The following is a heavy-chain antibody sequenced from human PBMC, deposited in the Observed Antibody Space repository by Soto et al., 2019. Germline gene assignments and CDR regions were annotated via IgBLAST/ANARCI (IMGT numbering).Heavy chain of an antibody. J-gene: IGHJ4*02. D-gene: IGHD3-22*01. V-gene: IGHV3-7*05. CDR1: GFTFSNYW. CDR3: ARDNSVIVVACPLLEN. Sequence: GGSLRLSCAASGFTFSNYWMSWVRQAPGKGLEWVANIKQDGGEEDYVDSVKGRFTISRDNAKNSLYLQMNSLRAEDSAVYYCARDNSVIVVACPLLENWGQGTLVTVSS. CDR2: IKQDGGEE.